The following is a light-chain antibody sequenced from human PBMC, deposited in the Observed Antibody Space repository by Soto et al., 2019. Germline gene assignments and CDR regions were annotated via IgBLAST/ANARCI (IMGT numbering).Light chain of an antibody. V-gene: IGKV3-15*01. Sequence: EIVMTQSPATLSVSPGERATLSCRASQSVSSNLAWYQQKPGQAPRLLIYGASTRATDIPARFSGSGSGTEFTLTISSLQSEDFAVYYCQQYNNWLSLTFGGGTKVDIK. CDR3: QQYNNWLSLT. CDR1: QSVSSN. J-gene: IGKJ4*01. CDR2: GAS.